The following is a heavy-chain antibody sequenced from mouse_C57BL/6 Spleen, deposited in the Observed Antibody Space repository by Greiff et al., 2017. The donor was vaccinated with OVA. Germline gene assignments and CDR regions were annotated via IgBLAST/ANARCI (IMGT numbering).Heavy chain of an antibody. CDR2: INPTNGGT. V-gene: IGHV1-18*01. J-gene: IGHJ2*01. CDR1: GYTFTDYN. CDR3: ADGRLRRGLDD. Sequence: EVQLLQSGPELVKPGAPVKLSCTASGYTFTDYNMDWVKQSPGKSLEWIGDINPTNGGTIYNQKFKGKATLTVDKSSSTAYLQLRSLTSEDTAVYYCADGRLRRGLDDWGQGTTVTVSS. D-gene: IGHD2-4*01.